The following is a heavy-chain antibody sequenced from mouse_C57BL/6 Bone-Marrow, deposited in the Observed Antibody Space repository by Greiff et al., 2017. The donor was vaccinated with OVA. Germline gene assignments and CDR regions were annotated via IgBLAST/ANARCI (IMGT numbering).Heavy chain of an antibody. Sequence: VQLKESGGGLVKPGGSLKLSCAASGFTFSSYAMSWVRQTPEKRLEWVATISDGGSYTYYPDNVKGRFTISRDNAKNNLYLQMSHLKSEDTAMYYCARDFAYWGQGTLVTVSA. CDR2: ISDGGSYT. J-gene: IGHJ3*01. CDR3: ARDFAY. V-gene: IGHV5-4*01. CDR1: GFTFSSYA.